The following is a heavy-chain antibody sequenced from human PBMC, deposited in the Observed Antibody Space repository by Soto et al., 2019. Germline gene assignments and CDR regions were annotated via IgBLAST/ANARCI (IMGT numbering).Heavy chain of an antibody. Sequence: QVQLVQSGAEVKKPGSSVKVSCKASGGTFSSYAISWVRQAPGQGLEWMGGIIPIFGTTNYARRFQGRVTITADKSTSTAYMELRSLRSEDTAVYYCARGTRSGSYYYYGLDVWGQGTTVTVSS. CDR2: IIPIFGTT. J-gene: IGHJ6*02. CDR3: ARGTRSGSYYYYGLDV. CDR1: GGTFSSYA. D-gene: IGHD1-26*01. V-gene: IGHV1-69*06.